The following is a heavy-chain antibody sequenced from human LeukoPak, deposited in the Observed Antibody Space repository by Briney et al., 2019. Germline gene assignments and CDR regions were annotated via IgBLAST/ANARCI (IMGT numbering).Heavy chain of an antibody. CDR1: GFTFSDYY. CDR2: IASSGSTI. CDR3: LRDRGYSTYDC. J-gene: IGHJ4*02. V-gene: IGHV3-11*04. Sequence: GGSLRLSCAASGFTFSDYYMNWIRQAPGKGLEWVSYIASSGSTIYYADSVKGRFTISRDNAKNSLYLQMNTLRAEDTAVYYCLRDRGYSTYDCWGQGTLVTDSS. D-gene: IGHD5-12*01.